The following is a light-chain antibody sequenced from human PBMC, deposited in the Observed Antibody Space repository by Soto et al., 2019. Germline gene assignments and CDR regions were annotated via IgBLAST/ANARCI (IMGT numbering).Light chain of an antibody. J-gene: IGKJ1*01. CDR3: QQSNNWPPWT. V-gene: IGKV3-15*01. CDR1: QSVSSN. CDR2: GAS. Sequence: EIVMTQSPATLSVSPGERATLSCRASQSVSSNLAWYQQKPGQAPRLLIYGASTRATGIPARCSGSGSGTEFTLTISSLQSEDFAVYYCQQSNNWPPWTFGQGTKVEIK.